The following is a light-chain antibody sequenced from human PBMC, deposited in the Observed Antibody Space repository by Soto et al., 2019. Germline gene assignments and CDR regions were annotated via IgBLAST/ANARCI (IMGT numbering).Light chain of an antibody. CDR1: QTVSRN. CDR3: KQYNNWPS. V-gene: IGKV3-15*01. J-gene: IGKJ5*01. Sequence: EVVMTQSPATLSVSPGERATLSCRASQTVSRNLAWYQQRPGQAPRLLIYDISNRAAGVPARFSGSGSETEFTLTIRSLQSEDISVYFCKQYNNWPSFGQGTRLEIK. CDR2: DIS.